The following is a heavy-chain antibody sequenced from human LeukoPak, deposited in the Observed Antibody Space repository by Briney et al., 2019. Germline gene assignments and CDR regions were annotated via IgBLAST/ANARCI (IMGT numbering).Heavy chain of an antibody. Sequence: SETLSLTCTVSGGSISSSSYYWGWISQPPGKGLEWIGSIYYSGSTYYNPSLKSRVTISVDTSKNQFSLKLSSVTAADTAVYYCARLDYYDSSGYLDYWGQGTLVTVSS. CDR1: GGSISSSSYY. J-gene: IGHJ4*02. V-gene: IGHV4-39*01. CDR2: IYYSGST. D-gene: IGHD3-22*01. CDR3: ARLDYYDSSGYLDY.